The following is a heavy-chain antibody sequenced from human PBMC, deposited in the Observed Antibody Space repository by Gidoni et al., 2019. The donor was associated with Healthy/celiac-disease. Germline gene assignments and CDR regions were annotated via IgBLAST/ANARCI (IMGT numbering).Heavy chain of an antibody. CDR3: ALGVD. D-gene: IGHD2-15*01. CDR2: IYYSGST. J-gene: IGHJ1*01. V-gene: IGHV4-39*05. Sequence: QLQLQESGPGLVKPSETPPLTCTVSGGSISSSSYYWGWIRQPPGKGMEWSGSIYYSGSTYYSPSLKRRVTISVDTSKNQVYLKLSSVTAADTAVYYCALGVDWGQGTLVTVSS. CDR1: GGSISSSSYY.